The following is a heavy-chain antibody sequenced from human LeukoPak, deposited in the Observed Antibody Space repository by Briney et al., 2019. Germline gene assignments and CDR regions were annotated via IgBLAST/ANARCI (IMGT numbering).Heavy chain of an antibody. V-gene: IGHV1-46*01. J-gene: IGHJ4*02. Sequence: ASVKVSCKASGYTFTSYYMHWVRQAPGQGLEWMGIINPSGGSTSYAQKFQGRVTMTRDTSTSTVYMELSSLRSEDTAVYYCAREDYGGNSRDPTDFDYWGQGTLVTVSS. CDR2: INPSGGST. CDR3: AREDYGGNSRDPTDFDY. D-gene: IGHD4-23*01. CDR1: GYTFTSYY.